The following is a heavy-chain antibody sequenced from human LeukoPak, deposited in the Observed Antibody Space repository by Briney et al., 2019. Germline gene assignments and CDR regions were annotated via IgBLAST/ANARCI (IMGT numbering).Heavy chain of an antibody. CDR2: IYYSGST. J-gene: IGHJ5*02. Sequence: SQTLSLTCTVSGGSISSGDYYWSWIRQPPGKGLEWIGYIYYSGSTYYNPSLKSRVTISVDTSKNQFSLKLSSVTAADTAVYYCARVKGSGWLHNWFDPWGQGTLVTVSS. CDR1: GGSISSGDYY. V-gene: IGHV4-30-4*01. D-gene: IGHD6-19*01. CDR3: ARVKGSGWLHNWFDP.